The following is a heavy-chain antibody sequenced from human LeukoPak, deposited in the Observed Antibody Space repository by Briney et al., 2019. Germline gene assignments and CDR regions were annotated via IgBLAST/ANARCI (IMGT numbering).Heavy chain of an antibody. CDR2: ISSSSSTI. J-gene: IGHJ5*02. D-gene: IGHD3-3*01. Sequence: GGSPRLSCAASGFTFSSYSMNWVRQAPGKGLEWVSYISSSSSTIYYADSVKGRFTISRDNAKNSLYLQMNSLRAEDTAVYYCARSHVLRFLEWSPNYNWFDPWGQGTLVTVSS. V-gene: IGHV3-48*01. CDR1: GFTFSSYS. CDR3: ARSHVLRFLEWSPNYNWFDP.